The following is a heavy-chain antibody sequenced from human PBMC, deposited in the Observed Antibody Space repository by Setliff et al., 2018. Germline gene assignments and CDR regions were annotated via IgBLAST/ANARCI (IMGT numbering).Heavy chain of an antibody. J-gene: IGHJ6*03. CDR3: ARSRGYKHDSSGYYYDHYYYYYMDV. CDR1: GDSMNDNH. CDR2: IYTSGST. V-gene: IGHV4-4*09. Sequence: SETLSLTCTVSGDSMNDNHWTWMRQPPGKGLEWIGYIYTSGSTNYNPSLKSRVTISVDTSKNPFSLKLSSVTAADTAVYYCARSRGYKHDSSGYYYDHYYYYYMDVWGKGTPVTVSS. D-gene: IGHD3-22*01.